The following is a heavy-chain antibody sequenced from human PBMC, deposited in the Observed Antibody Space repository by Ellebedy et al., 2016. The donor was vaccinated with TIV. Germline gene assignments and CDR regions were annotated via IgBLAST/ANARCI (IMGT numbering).Heavy chain of an antibody. CDR3: ARDPKKRAAAGKELDY. Sequence: GESLKISCAASGFTFSDYNINWVRQAPGKGLEWVSSITSGCAYIYYADSVKGRFTISRDNSKNTLYLKMNSLRAEDTAVYYCARDPKKRAAAGKELDYWGQGTLVTVSS. D-gene: IGHD6-13*01. CDR1: GFTFSDYN. CDR2: ITSGCAYI. V-gene: IGHV3-21*01. J-gene: IGHJ4*02.